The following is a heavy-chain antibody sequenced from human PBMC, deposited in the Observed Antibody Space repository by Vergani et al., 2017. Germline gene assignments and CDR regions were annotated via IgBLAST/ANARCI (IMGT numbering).Heavy chain of an antibody. J-gene: IGHJ6*02. CDR3: TRVPIMYNWNDLYYYYYGMDV. D-gene: IGHD1-1*01. CDR2: IRSKAYGGTT. CDR1: GFTFGDYA. V-gene: IGHV3-49*04. Sequence: EVQLVESGGGLVQPGRSLRLSCTASGFTFGDYAMSWVRQAPGKGLEWVGFIRSKAYGGTTEYAASVKGRFTISRDDSKSIAYLQMNSLKTEDTAVYYCTRVPIMYNWNDLYYYYYGMDVWGQGTTVTVSS.